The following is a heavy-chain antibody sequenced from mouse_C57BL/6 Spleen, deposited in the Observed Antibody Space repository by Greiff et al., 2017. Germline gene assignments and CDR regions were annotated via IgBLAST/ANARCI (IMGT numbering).Heavy chain of an antibody. V-gene: IGHV1-18*01. CDR2: INPNNGGT. J-gene: IGHJ2*01. Sequence: EVQLQQSGPELVKPGASVKIPCKASGYTFTDYNMDWVKQSHGKSLEWIGDINPNNGGTIYNQKFKGKATLTVDKSSSTAYMELRSLTSEDTAVYYCAREGGFYHYGSSYWFDYWGQGTTLTVSS. D-gene: IGHD1-1*01. CDR3: AREGGFYHYGSSYWFDY. CDR1: GYTFTDYN.